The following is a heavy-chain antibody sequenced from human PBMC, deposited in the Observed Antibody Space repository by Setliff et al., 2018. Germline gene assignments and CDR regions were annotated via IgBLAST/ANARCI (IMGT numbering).Heavy chain of an antibody. CDR3: ASYRQDVNY. J-gene: IGHJ4*02. CDR1: GGSISSGSYY. CDR2: IYTSGST. D-gene: IGHD4-4*01. V-gene: IGHV4-61*09. Sequence: SETLSLTCTVSGGSISSGSYYWSWIRQPAGKGLEWIGHIYTSGSTNYNPSLKSRVTISVDTSKNRFSLKLSSVTAADTAVYYCASYRQDVNYWGQGTLVTVSS.